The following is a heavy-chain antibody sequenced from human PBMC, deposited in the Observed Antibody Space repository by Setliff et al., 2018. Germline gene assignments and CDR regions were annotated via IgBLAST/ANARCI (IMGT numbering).Heavy chain of an antibody. D-gene: IGHD3-3*01. J-gene: IGHJ6*02. CDR3: ARDGDGMDV. CDR2: VSGHNGDT. CDR1: GYPFTNYG. V-gene: IGHV1-18*01. Sequence: GASVKVSCKTSGYPFTNYGLSWVRQAPGQGLEWMGWVSGHNGDTKLAQKLQGRVTMTTDTSTSTAYMELRSLRSDDTAVYYCARDGDGMDVWGQGTTVTVSS.